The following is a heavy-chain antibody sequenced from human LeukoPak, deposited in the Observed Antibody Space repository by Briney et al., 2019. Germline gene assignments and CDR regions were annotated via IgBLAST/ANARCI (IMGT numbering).Heavy chain of an antibody. CDR2: IYTSGST. D-gene: IGHD1-26*01. J-gene: IGHJ5*02. CDR1: GGSISSYY. Sequence: SETLSLTCTVSGGSISSYYWSWIRQPAGKGLEWIGRIYTSGSTNYNPSLKSRVTMSVDTSKNQFSLRLSSVTAADTAVYYCARAISYSGSRGWFDPWGQGTLVTVSS. CDR3: ARAISYSGSRGWFDP. V-gene: IGHV4-4*07.